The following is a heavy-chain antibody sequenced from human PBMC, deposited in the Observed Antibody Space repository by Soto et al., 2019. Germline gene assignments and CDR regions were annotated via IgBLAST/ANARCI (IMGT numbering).Heavy chain of an antibody. V-gene: IGHV3-30-3*01. CDR3: ARDPAGGSGHYYLFDY. CDR1: GLTFSTFA. CDR2: ISYDGSNK. J-gene: IGHJ4*02. Sequence: QVQLVESGGGVVQHGRSLRLSCAASGLTFSTFAMHWVRQAPGKGLDWVAVISYDGSNKYYADSVKGRFTISRDNSKNTLYLQMNSLTSEDTAVYYCARDPAGGSGHYYLFDYWGQGTLVTVSS. D-gene: IGHD3-22*01.